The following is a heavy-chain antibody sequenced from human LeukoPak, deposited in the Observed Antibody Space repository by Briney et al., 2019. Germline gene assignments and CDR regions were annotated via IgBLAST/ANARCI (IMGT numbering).Heavy chain of an antibody. CDR3: ARDPAAGIMNWFDP. D-gene: IGHD6-13*01. V-gene: IGHV4-59*11. J-gene: IGHJ5*02. Sequence: PSETLSLTCSVSGGSISGHYWSWIRQPPGKGLECIGYISYSGTTHYNPSLKSRVTISVDTSKNQFSLKLSSVTAADTAVYYCARDPAAGIMNWFDPWGQGTLVTVSS. CDR2: ISYSGTT. CDR1: GGSISGHY.